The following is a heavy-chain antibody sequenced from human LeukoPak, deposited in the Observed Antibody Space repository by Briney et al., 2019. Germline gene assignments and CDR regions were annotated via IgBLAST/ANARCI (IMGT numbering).Heavy chain of an antibody. CDR3: ARERERETYYYDSSGSNRGAFDI. CDR1: GGSISSSSYY. CDR2: IYYSGST. D-gene: IGHD3-22*01. Sequence: SETLSLTCTVSGGSISSSSYYWGWIRQPPGKGLEWIGSIYYSGSTYYNPSLKSRVTISVDTSKNQFSLKLSSVTAADTAVYYCARERERETYYYDSSGSNRGAFDIWGQGTMVTVSS. V-gene: IGHV4-39*02. J-gene: IGHJ3*02.